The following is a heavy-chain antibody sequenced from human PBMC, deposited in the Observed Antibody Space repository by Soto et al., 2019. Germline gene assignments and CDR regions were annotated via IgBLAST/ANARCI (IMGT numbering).Heavy chain of an antibody. CDR1: GCSITGYY. J-gene: IGHJ4*02. CDR3: ARVGSSGWSPDY. Sequence: XETLSLTCTVSGCSITGYYWTWIRQPPGKGLEWIGYIFYSGSTNYNPSLRSRVTMSVDTSKNQFSLKLNSVTTADTAMYYCARVGSSGWSPDYWGQGTLVTVSS. D-gene: IGHD6-19*01. V-gene: IGHV4-59*01. CDR2: IFYSGST.